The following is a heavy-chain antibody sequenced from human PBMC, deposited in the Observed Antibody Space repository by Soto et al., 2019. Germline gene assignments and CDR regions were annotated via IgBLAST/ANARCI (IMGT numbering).Heavy chain of an antibody. D-gene: IGHD3-22*01. Sequence: ASVKVSCKASGYTFNSDDINWVRQATGQGLEWMGWMNPNSGNTGYAQKFQGRVTMNRNTSISTAYMELSNLRSEDTAIYYCVLGAYYDSSGYYYFNAFEIGGQGTMVT. CDR2: MNPNSGNT. CDR3: VLGAYYDSSGYYYFNAFEI. J-gene: IGHJ3*02. V-gene: IGHV1-8*01. CDR1: GYTFNSDD.